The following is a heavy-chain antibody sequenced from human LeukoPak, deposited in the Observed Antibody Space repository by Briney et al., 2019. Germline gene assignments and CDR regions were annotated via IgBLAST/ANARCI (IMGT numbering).Heavy chain of an antibody. CDR2: ISSSSSYI. CDR3: ARSSGLYYGDYDY. V-gene: IGHV3-21*01. J-gene: IGHJ4*02. Sequence: GGSLRLSCAASGFTFSSYSMNWVRQAPGKGLEWVSSISSSSSYIYYADSVKGRFTISRDNAKNSLYLQVNSLRAEDTAVYYCARSSGLYYGDYDYWGQGTLVTVSS. CDR1: GFTFSSYS. D-gene: IGHD4-17*01.